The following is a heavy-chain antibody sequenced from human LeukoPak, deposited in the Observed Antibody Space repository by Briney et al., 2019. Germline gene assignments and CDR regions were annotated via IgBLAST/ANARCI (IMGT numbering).Heavy chain of an antibody. CDR1: GFTVSSNY. CDR3: ARDQYSYAHAAH. J-gene: IGHJ4*02. CDR2: IYSGGTT. D-gene: IGHD5-18*01. Sequence: GGSLRLSCAASGFTVSSNYMSWVRQAPGKGLEWVSIIYSGGTTYYADSVKGRFTISRDNSKNTLHLQMNSLRAEDTAVYYCARDQYSYAHAAHWGQGTLVTVSS. V-gene: IGHV3-66*01.